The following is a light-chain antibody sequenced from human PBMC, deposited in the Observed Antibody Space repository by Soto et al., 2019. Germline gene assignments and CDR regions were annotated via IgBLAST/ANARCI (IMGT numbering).Light chain of an antibody. Sequence: DIQMAQSPSTLSASVGDRVTITCRASQSIDSWLAWYQQKPGKAPKLLIHKASTLESGVPSRFSGSQSGTEFTLTISRLQPDDFATYYCQQYQTYPWTFGQGTNVEIK. CDR3: QQYQTYPWT. J-gene: IGKJ1*01. V-gene: IGKV1-5*03. CDR2: KAS. CDR1: QSIDSW.